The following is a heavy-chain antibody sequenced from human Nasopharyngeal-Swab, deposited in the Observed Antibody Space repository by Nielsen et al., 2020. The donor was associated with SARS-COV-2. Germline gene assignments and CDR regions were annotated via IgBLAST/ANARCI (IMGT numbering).Heavy chain of an antibody. V-gene: IGHV4-39*07. CDR3: ARANRSGIFGVVLNFDY. CDR2: IYHSGST. D-gene: IGHD3-3*01. Sequence: SETLSLTCTVSGGSISISSYYWGWIRQPPGTGLEWIGEIYHSGSTNYNPSLKSRVTISVDKSKNQFSLKLTSVTAADTAVYYCARANRSGIFGVVLNFDYWGQGTLVTVSS. J-gene: IGHJ4*02. CDR1: GGSISISSYY.